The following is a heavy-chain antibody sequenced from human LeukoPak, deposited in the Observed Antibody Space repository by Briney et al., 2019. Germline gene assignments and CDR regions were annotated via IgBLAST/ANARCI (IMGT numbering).Heavy chain of an antibody. CDR2: IYHSGST. CDR3: ASRMGDFWSGYYNGGIDY. V-gene: IGHV4-30-2*01. CDR1: GGSISSGGYY. Sequence: KPSQTLSLTCTVSGGSISSGGYYWSWIRQPPGKGLEWIGYIYHSGSTYYNPSLKSRVTISVDRSKNQFSLKLSSVTAADTAVYYCASRMGDFWSGYYNGGIDYWGQGTLVTVSS. D-gene: IGHD3-3*01. J-gene: IGHJ4*02.